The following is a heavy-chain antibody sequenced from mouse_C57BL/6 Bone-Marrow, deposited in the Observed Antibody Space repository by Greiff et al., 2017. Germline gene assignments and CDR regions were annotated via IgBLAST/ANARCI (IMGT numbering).Heavy chain of an antibody. CDR1: GYTFTTYP. CDR3: ARGYYGSSFYWYCDV. Sequence: QVQLQQSGAELVKPGASVKMSCKASGYTFTTYPIEWMKQNHGKSLEWIGNFHPYNDDTKYNEKFKGKATLTVEKSSSTVYLELSRLTSDDSAVYYCARGYYGSSFYWYCDVGGTGTTVTVSS. D-gene: IGHD1-1*01. V-gene: IGHV1-47*01. J-gene: IGHJ1*03. CDR2: FHPYNDDT.